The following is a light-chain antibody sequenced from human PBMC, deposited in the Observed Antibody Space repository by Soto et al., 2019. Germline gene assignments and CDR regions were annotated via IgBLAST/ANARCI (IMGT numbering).Light chain of an antibody. Sequence: EIVMTQYPPTLSVSPGERATLSCRASQSISKNLAWYQQRPGQAPRLLIYGTSTRATGIPARFSGRGSGTEFTLTISSLKSEDFATYYCQQYNKWPTITFGQGTRLEIK. CDR1: QSISKN. CDR3: QQYNKWPTIT. V-gene: IGKV3-15*01. CDR2: GTS. J-gene: IGKJ5*01.